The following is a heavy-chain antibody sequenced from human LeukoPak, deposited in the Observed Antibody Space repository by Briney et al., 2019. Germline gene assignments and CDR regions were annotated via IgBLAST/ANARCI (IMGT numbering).Heavy chain of an antibody. D-gene: IGHD4-11*01. CDR2: IYYSGST. V-gene: IGHV4-39*07. CDR3: ARDPFDYSNYPYYYYMDV. J-gene: IGHJ6*03. CDR1: GGSISSSSYY. Sequence: SETLSLTCTVSGGSISSSSYYWGWIRQPPGKGLEWIGSIYYSGSTYYNPSLKSRVTISVYTSKNQFSLKLSSVTAADTAVYYCARDPFDYSNYPYYYYMDVWGKGTTVTVSS.